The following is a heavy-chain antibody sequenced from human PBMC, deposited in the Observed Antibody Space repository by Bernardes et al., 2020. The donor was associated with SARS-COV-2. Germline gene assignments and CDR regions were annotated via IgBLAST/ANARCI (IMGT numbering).Heavy chain of an antibody. CDR3: SRQHGSSSGNWFDP. CDR1: GGSISRSTYY. V-gene: IGHV4-39*01. D-gene: IGHD6-6*01. Sequence: SETLSLTCTVSGGSISRSTYYWGWVRLPPGKGLEWIGSVYYSGNTYYSPSLKSRVTMSVDTSKNHFSLRLSSVTAADTAVYYCSRQHGSSSGNWFDPWGQGTLVTGSS. CDR2: VYYSGNT. J-gene: IGHJ5*02.